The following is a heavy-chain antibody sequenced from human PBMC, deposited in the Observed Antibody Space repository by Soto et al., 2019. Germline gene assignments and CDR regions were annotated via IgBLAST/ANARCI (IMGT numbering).Heavy chain of an antibody. D-gene: IGHD6-13*01. J-gene: IGHJ4*01. Sequence: GGSLRPSCAASGFTFSNCAMHWVPQAPGKGLEWVALISNDGSNKYYADSVKGRLTISRDNSKNILYLQMNSLRAEDTALYYCAAAFLAAEIDYWGHGTLVTVSS. CDR2: ISNDGSNK. CDR1: GFTFSNCA. V-gene: IGHV3-30-3*01. CDR3: AAAFLAAEIDY.